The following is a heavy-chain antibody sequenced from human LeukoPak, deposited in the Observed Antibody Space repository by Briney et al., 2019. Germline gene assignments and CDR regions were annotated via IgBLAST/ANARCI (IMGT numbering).Heavy chain of an antibody. CDR3: ARDGHDCSGGSCYPGMFGY. D-gene: IGHD2-15*01. J-gene: IGHJ4*02. CDR1: GYTFTGYY. Sequence: GASVKESCKASGYTFTGYYMHWVRQAPGQGLEWMGWINPNSGGTNYAQKFQGRVTMTRDTSISTAYMELSRLRSDDTAVYYCARDGHDCSGGSCYPGMFGYWGQGTLVTVSS. V-gene: IGHV1-2*02. CDR2: INPNSGGT.